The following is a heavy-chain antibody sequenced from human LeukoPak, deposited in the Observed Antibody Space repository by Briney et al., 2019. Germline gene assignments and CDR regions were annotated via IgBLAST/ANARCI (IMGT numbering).Heavy chain of an antibody. CDR1: GFTFSSYA. CDR2: ISGSGGST. D-gene: IGHD4-17*01. CDR3: ARAPLGDYHLDY. V-gene: IGHV3-23*01. J-gene: IGHJ4*02. Sequence: QPGGSLRLSCAASGFTFSSYAMSWVRQAPGKGLEWVSAISGSGGSTYYADSVKGRFTISRDNAKNSLYLQMNSLRAEDTAVYYCARAPLGDYHLDYWGQGTLVTVSS.